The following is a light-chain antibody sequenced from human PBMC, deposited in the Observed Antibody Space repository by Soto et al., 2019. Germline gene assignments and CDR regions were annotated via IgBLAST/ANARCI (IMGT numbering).Light chain of an antibody. Sequence: EIVLTQSPGTLSLSPGERATLSCRASQSVSSNYLTWYQQKPGQAPRLLIYGASSRATGIADRFSGSGSGTDFTLTISGLEPEDFAVYYCQQYGTSPFTFGPGTKVDIK. V-gene: IGKV3-20*01. J-gene: IGKJ3*01. CDR1: QSVSSNY. CDR2: GAS. CDR3: QQYGTSPFT.